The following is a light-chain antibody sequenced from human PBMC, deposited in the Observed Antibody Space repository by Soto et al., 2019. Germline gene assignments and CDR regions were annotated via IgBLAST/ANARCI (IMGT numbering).Light chain of an antibody. CDR2: AAA. CDR3: QQYLSYPYT. Sequence: AIRMTQSPSSFSASTGDRVTITCRASQGISSYLAWYQHKPGKAPKLLIYAAATLQRGAPSRFSASGSGTDFTLTISRLQSEDFATYYCQQYLSYPYTFGQGTKLEI. V-gene: IGKV1-8*01. J-gene: IGKJ2*01. CDR1: QGISSY.